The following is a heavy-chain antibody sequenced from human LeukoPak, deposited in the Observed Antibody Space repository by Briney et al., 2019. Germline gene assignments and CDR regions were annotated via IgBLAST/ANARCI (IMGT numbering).Heavy chain of an antibody. CDR1: GYSFPIYW. CDR3: ARSSDYVFDY. D-gene: IGHD4-17*01. Sequence: GESLKISCTGSGYSFPIYWIGWVRQMPGKGLEWMGVIYPGDSDARYSPSFQGQVTISVDKSITTAYLQWSSLEASDTAMYYCARSSDYVFDYWGQGSLVTVSS. J-gene: IGHJ4*02. CDR2: IYPGDSDA. V-gene: IGHV5-51*01.